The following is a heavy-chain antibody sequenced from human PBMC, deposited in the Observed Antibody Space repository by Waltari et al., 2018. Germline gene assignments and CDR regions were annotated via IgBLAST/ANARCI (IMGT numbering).Heavy chain of an antibody. Sequence: VQLVESGGGVVQPGGSLRLSCVASGFNFSNYGINWVRQTPGRRLEGVASIRLDGFRKSFADSVKGRFTISRDDPKNTVYLKMSSLRTEDTAVYCCAKDLAFEAGYSSGWDLDYWGQGTLVAVSS. CDR3: AKDLAFEAGYSSGWDLDY. CDR2: IRLDGFRK. CDR1: GFNFSNYG. J-gene: IGHJ4*02. V-gene: IGHV3-30*02. D-gene: IGHD6-19*01.